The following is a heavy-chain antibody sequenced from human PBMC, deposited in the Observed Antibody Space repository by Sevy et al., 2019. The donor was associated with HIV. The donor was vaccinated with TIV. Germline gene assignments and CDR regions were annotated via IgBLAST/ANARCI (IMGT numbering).Heavy chain of an antibody. CDR3: ARDLYSGYANYYYYGMDV. J-gene: IGHJ6*02. CDR1: GFTFRDHA. D-gene: IGHD5-12*01. V-gene: IGHV3-30*04. CDR2: ISYDGSNK. Sequence: GGSLRLSCAASGFTFRDHAMHWVRQAPGKGLEWVTVISYDGSNKYYADSVKGRFTISRDTSKSIVYLQMDSLRAEDTAVYYCARDLYSGYANYYYYGMDVWGQWTTVTVSS.